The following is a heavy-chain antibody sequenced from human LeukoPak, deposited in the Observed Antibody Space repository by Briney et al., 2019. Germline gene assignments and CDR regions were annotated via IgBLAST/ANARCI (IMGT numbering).Heavy chain of an antibody. CDR3: ARALFLERRDYYYYYMDV. J-gene: IGHJ6*03. Sequence: ASVKVSCKASGYTFTSYYMHWVRQAPGQGLEWMGIINPSGGSTSYAQKFQGRATMTRDMSTSTVYMELSSLRSDDTAVYYCARALFLERRDYYYYYMDVWGKGTTVTISS. D-gene: IGHD1-1*01. CDR2: INPSGGST. CDR1: GYTFTSYY. V-gene: IGHV1-46*01.